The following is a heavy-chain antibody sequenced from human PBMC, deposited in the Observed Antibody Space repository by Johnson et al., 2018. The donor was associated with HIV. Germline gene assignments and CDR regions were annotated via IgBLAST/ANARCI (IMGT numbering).Heavy chain of an antibody. CDR1: GFTFDDYA. Sequence: EVQLVESGGGLVQPGRSLRLSCAASGFTFDDYAMHWVRQAPGKGLEWVSGISWNSGSIGYADSVKGRFTISRDNAKNSLYLQMNSLRAEDTALYYCAKGVVGATGGAFDIWGQGTMVTVSS. D-gene: IGHD1-26*01. CDR2: ISWNSGSI. CDR3: AKGVVGATGGAFDI. V-gene: IGHV3-9*01. J-gene: IGHJ3*02.